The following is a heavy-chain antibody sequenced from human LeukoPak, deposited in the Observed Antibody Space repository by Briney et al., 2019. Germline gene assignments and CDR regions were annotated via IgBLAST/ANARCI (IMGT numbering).Heavy chain of an antibody. CDR2: IYYSGST. CDR3: ATGGRRWFDP. CDR1: GGSMNNYY. J-gene: IGHJ5*02. Sequence: PSETLSLTCTVSGGSMNNYYWSWIRQPPGKGLEWIAYIYYSGSTSYNPSLKSRVTISVDTSKNQLYLNLSSVTAADTAVYYCATGGRRWFDPWGQGTLVTVSS. V-gene: IGHV4-59*01. D-gene: IGHD3-16*01.